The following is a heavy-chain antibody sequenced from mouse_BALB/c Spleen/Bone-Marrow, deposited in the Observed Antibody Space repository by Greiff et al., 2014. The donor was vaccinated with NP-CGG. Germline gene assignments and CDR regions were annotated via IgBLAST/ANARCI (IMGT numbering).Heavy chain of an antibody. CDR1: GYAFSSSW. CDR2: IYPGDGDT. J-gene: IGHJ1*01. Sequence: QVQLQQSGPGLVKPGASVKISCKASGYAFSSSWMNWVKQRPGQGLEWIGRIYPGDGDTNYNGKFKGKATLTADKSSSTAYMQLSSLTSVDSAVYFCARHAYGNSYWYFDVWGAGTTVTVSS. V-gene: IGHV1-82*01. D-gene: IGHD2-1*01. CDR3: ARHAYGNSYWYFDV.